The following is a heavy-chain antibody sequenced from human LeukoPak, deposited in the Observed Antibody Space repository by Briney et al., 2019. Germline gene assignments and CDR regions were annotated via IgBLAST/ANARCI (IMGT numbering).Heavy chain of an antibody. CDR1: GFTFSSYA. D-gene: IGHD2-2*01. CDR2: ISYDGSNI. J-gene: IGHJ4*02. Sequence: GGSLRLSCAASGFTFSSYAMHWVHQAPGQGLEWVAVISYDGSNIYYADSVKGRFNISRDNSKNTLYLQMNSLRDADTAVYYCARDRVRSVVVPAAPQDYWGQGTLVTVSS. V-gene: IGHV3-30*04. CDR3: ARDRVRSVVVPAAPQDY.